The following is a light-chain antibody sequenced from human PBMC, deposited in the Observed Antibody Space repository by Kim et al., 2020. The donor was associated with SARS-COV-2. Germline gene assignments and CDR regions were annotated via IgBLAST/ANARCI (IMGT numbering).Light chain of an antibody. CDR1: QSVSSN. Sequence: EIVMTQSPATLSVSPGERATLSCRASQSVSSNLAWYQQTPGQAPRLLIYAASTRATGIPARFSGSGSGTEFTLTISRLVPEDFGVFYCQQYGSAPDTFGQGTKLEI. CDR3: QQYGSAPDT. J-gene: IGKJ2*01. V-gene: IGKV3-15*01. CDR2: AAS.